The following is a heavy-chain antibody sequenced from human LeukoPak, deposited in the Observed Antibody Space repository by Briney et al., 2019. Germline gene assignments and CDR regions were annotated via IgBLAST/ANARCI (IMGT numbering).Heavy chain of an antibody. CDR1: GYTFTTSD. D-gene: IGHD1-26*01. Sequence: GASVRVSCKASGYTFTTSDINWVRQATGQGLQWMGWLNPNSGNTAYAQKFQGRVIMTRNTSKSTAYMELSSLRSGDTAVYYCARSGSYPRRFDYWGQGTLVTVSS. J-gene: IGHJ4*02. CDR3: ARSGSYPRRFDY. V-gene: IGHV1-8*01. CDR2: LNPNSGNT.